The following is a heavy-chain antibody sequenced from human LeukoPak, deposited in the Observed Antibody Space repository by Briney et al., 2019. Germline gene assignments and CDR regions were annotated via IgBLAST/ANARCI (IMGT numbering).Heavy chain of an antibody. CDR1: GCTFSSYS. V-gene: IGHV3-21*01. Sequence: GGSLRLSCEASGCTFSSYSMSWVRQAPGQGLEWVAVISSGGSTIHYADSVKGRFTISRDNTKKTVWLQMNSLRADDTAVFYCARSEVGNPFDMWGQGTMVSVSS. CDR3: ARSEVGNPFDM. J-gene: IGHJ3*02. D-gene: IGHD1-26*01. CDR2: ISSGGSTI.